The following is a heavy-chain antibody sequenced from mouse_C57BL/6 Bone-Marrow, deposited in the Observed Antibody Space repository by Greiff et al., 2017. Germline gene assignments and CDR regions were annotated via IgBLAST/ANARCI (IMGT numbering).Heavy chain of an antibody. CDR1: GYTFTSYW. D-gene: IGHD2-1*01. V-gene: IGHV1-50*01. Sequence: VQLQQPGAELVKPGASVKLSCKASGYTFTSYWMQWVKQRPGQGLEWIGEIDPSDSYTNYNQKFKGKATLTVDTSSSTAYMQLSSLTSEDSAVYYCARGTIYYGFAYWGQGTLVTVSA. CDR2: IDPSDSYT. J-gene: IGHJ3*01. CDR3: ARGTIYYGFAY.